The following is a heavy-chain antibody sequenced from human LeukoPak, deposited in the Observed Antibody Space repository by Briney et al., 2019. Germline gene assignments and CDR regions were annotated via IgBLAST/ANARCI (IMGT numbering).Heavy chain of an antibody. V-gene: IGHV3-30*18. D-gene: IGHD6-19*01. CDR2: ISHDGSNK. Sequence: GRSLRLSCAASVFTFSSYCMHWVRQAPCKGLEWVAVISHDGSNKYYADSVKGRFTISRDNSKNTLYLQMNSLRAEDTAVYYCAKDRSSGWRGQFDYWGQGTLVTVSS. J-gene: IGHJ4*02. CDR3: AKDRSSGWRGQFDY. CDR1: VFTFSSYC.